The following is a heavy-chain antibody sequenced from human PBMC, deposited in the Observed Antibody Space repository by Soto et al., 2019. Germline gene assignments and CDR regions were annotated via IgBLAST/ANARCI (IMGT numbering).Heavy chain of an antibody. CDR2: IIPIFDIT. CDR3: ARPDEGGYSSNHHYYYAWDV. V-gene: IGHV1-69*01. CDR1: GGTFRSYS. Sequence: QVQLVQSGAEVKKPGSSVKVSCKASGGTFRSYSISWVRQAPGQGLEWMGGIIPIFDITNYAQKFQGRVTITEDESTSKAYTELSSLGSDDTAVYYCARPDEGGYSSNHHYYYAWDVWGQGTTVTV. J-gene: IGHJ6*02. D-gene: IGHD3-22*01.